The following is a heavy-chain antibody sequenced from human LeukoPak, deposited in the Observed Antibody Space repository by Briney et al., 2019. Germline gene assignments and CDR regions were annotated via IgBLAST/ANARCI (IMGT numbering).Heavy chain of an antibody. CDR2: IYYSGST. Sequence: SETLSLTCTVSGGSISSYYWSWIRQPPGKGLEWIGYIYYSGSTNYSPSLKSRVTISVDTSKNQFSLKLSSVTAADTAVYYCARGSMATPLNWGQGTLVTVSS. V-gene: IGHV4-59*01. D-gene: IGHD5-24*01. CDR3: ARGSMATPLN. J-gene: IGHJ4*02. CDR1: GGSISSYY.